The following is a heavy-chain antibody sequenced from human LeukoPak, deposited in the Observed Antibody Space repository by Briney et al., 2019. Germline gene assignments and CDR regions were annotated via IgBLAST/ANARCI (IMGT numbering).Heavy chain of an antibody. CDR2: IWYDGSNK. D-gene: IGHD5-24*01. CDR3: AREAMGTIPYFDY. CDR1: GFSFSNHG. J-gene: IGHJ4*02. V-gene: IGHV3-33*01. Sequence: GGSLRLSCAASGFSFSNHGMHWVRQAPGEGLEWVAVIWYDGSNKYYADSVKGRFTISRDNSKNTVYLQMNSLRAEDTAVYYCAREAMGTIPYFDYWGQGTLVTVSS.